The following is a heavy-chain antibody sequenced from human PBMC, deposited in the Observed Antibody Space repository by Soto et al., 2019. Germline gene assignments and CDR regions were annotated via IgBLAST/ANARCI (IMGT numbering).Heavy chain of an antibody. D-gene: IGHD6-19*01. J-gene: IGHJ4*02. CDR3: AKDLEAGTPGDY. CDR2: INSDGSST. CDR1: GFDFSNSW. V-gene: IGHV3-74*03. Sequence: LRLSCAASGFDFSNSWMHWVRQVPGKGLVWVSHINSDGSSTTYADSVKGRFTISRDNARTTVYLQLDSLRVEDTAVYYCAKDLEAGTPGDYWGQGTLVTVSS.